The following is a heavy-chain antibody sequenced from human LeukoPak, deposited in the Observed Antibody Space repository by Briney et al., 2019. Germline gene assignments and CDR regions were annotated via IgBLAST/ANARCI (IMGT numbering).Heavy chain of an antibody. CDR2: IWYDGSNK. J-gene: IGHJ4*02. V-gene: IGHV3-33*01. CDR1: GFTSSSYG. Sequence: GGSLRLSCAASGFTSSSYGMHWVRQAPGKGLEWVAVIWYDGSNKYYADSAKGRFTISRDNSKNTLYLQMNSLRAEDTAVYYCARDHHKLTYYYDSSGYYFDYWGQGTLVTVSS. D-gene: IGHD3-22*01. CDR3: ARDHHKLTYYYDSSGYYFDY.